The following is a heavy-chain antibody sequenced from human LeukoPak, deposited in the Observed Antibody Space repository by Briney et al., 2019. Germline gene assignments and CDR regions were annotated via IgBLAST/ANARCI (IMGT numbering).Heavy chain of an antibody. CDR2: IRYDGSNK. CDR3: AGRWIVGATSYFDY. D-gene: IGHD1-26*01. Sequence: GGSLRLSCAASGFTFSSYGMHWVRQAPGKGLEWVAFIRYDGSNKYYADSVKGRFTISRDNSKNTLSLQMDSLRAEDTAVYYCAGRWIVGATSYFDYWGQGTLVTVSS. CDR1: GFTFSSYG. V-gene: IGHV3-30*02. J-gene: IGHJ4*02.